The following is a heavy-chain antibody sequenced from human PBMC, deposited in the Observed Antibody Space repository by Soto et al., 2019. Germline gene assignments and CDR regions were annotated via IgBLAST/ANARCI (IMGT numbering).Heavy chain of an antibody. CDR3: ASAPSGNWFDP. CDR1: GASVKTGGYY. Sequence: PSETLSLTCTVSGASVKTGGYYWTWIRQPPGKGLEWIGYIYYSGSTNYNPSLKSRVTISVDTSKNQFSLKLSSVTAADTAVYYCASAPSGNWFDPWGQGTLVTVSS. J-gene: IGHJ5*02. D-gene: IGHD1-26*01. V-gene: IGHV4-61*08. CDR2: IYYSGST.